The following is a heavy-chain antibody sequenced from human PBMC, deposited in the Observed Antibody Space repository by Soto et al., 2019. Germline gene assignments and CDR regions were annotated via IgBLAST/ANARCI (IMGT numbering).Heavy chain of an antibody. J-gene: IGHJ5*02. CDR1: GYTFTSYG. CDR2: ISAYNGNT. V-gene: IGHV1-18*01. D-gene: IGHD3-9*01. Sequence: ASVKVSCKASGYTFTSYGISWVRQAPGQGLEWMGWISAYNGNTNYAQKLQGRVTMTTDTSTSTAYMELRSLRSDDTAVYYCAIDMPIPYYDILTGYYHNWFDPWGQGTLVTVSS. CDR3: AIDMPIPYYDILTGYYHNWFDP.